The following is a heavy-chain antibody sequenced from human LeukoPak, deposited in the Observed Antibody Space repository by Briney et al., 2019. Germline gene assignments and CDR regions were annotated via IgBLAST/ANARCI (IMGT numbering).Heavy chain of an antibody. CDR2: INPNSGGT. CDR1: GYTFTGYY. CDR3: ARAPDYGGNSEGDY. D-gene: IGHD4-23*01. J-gene: IGHJ4*02. V-gene: IGHV1-2*02. Sequence: ASVKVSCKASGYTFTGYYMHWVRQAPGQGLEWMGWINPNSGGTNYAQKFQGRVTMTRDTSISTAYMELGRLRSDDTAVYYCARAPDYGGNSEGDYWGQGTLVTVSS.